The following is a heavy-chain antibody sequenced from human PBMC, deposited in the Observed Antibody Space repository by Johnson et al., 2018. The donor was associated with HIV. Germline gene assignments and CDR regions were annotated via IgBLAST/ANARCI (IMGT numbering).Heavy chain of an antibody. CDR3: ATQGGTTSFDI. J-gene: IGHJ3*02. CDR2: ISYDGSNK. V-gene: IGHV3-30-3*01. Sequence: QVQLVESGGGVVQPGRSLRLSCAASGFTFSSYAMHWVRQAPGKGLEWVAVISYDGSNKYYADSVKGRFTISRDNSKNTLYLQMNSLRAEDTAVYYCATQGGTTSFDIWGQGTMVTVSS. D-gene: IGHD1-7*01. CDR1: GFTFSSYA.